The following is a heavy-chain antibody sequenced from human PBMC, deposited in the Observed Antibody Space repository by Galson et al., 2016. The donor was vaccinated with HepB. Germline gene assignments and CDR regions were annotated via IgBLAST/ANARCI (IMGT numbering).Heavy chain of an antibody. CDR3: ARAAANYDRSGYFPKYYFDY. Sequence: SVKVSCKASGGTFSNFAISWLRQAPGQGLEWMGEIIPLFGATNYAQKFQGRVTITADKSTTTVYMDLSSLRSEDTAVYYCARAAANYDRSGYFPKYYFDYWGQGTLVTVSS. CDR1: GGTFSNFA. CDR2: IIPLFGAT. V-gene: IGHV1-69*06. J-gene: IGHJ4*02. D-gene: IGHD3-22*01.